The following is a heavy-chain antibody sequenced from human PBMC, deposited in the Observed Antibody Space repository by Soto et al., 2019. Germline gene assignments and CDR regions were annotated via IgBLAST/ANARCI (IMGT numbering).Heavy chain of an antibody. CDR2: ISGSSMYI. CDR1: GFTFSTFS. Sequence: GGSLRLSCAASGFTFSTFSMNWVRQAPGKGLEWVSSISGSSMYIYQADSAKGRFTISRDNAKNSLYLQMNSLRADDTAVYYCARDPYDILTAFDYWGQGALVTVSS. V-gene: IGHV3-21*01. CDR3: ARDPYDILTAFDY. J-gene: IGHJ4*02. D-gene: IGHD3-9*01.